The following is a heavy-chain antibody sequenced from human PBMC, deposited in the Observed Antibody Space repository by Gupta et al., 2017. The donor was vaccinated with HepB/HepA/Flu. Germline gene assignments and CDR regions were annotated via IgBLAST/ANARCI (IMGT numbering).Heavy chain of an antibody. CDR2: INNAGTSA. J-gene: IGHJ4*02. Sequence: EVQLVESGGGLVQPGGSLRLSCAASGFIFSSYWMHWVRQAPGKGLVSVSRINNAGTSASYADSVKGRFTISRDNAKNTLYLQMNSLRAEDTAVYYCVGDYNFWSGYVYWGPGTLVTVSS. V-gene: IGHV3-74*01. CDR1: GFIFSSYW. CDR3: VGDYNFWSGYVY. D-gene: IGHD3-3*01.